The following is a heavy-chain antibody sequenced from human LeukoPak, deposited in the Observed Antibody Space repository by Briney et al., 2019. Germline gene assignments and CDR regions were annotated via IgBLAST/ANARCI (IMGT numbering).Heavy chain of an antibody. D-gene: IGHD5-12*01. CDR3: AREVWATISY. V-gene: IGHV4-4*02. Sequence: PSETLSLTCAVSGGSISSYNWWSWVRQSPGKGLEWIGEINHSGSTNYNPSLKSRVTISVDTSKNQFSLKLSSVTAADTAVYYCAREVWATISYWGQGTLVTVSS. J-gene: IGHJ4*02. CDR1: GGSISSYNW. CDR2: INHSGST.